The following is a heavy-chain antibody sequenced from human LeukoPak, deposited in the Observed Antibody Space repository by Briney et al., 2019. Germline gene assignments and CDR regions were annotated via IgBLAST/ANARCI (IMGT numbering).Heavy chain of an antibody. CDR3: ARDPRGPTGYDNSPRDTFDY. CDR2: IFYDGDTK. Sequence: GGSLRLSCVASGFTFSNYALHWVRQAPGKGLEWVAVIFYDGDTKYYADSVKGRFTISRDNSKNTLYLLMNTLRPEDTAVYYCARDPRGPTGYDNSPRDTFDYWGQGTLVTVSS. CDR1: GFTFSNYA. J-gene: IGHJ4*02. D-gene: IGHD3-22*01. V-gene: IGHV3-30*04.